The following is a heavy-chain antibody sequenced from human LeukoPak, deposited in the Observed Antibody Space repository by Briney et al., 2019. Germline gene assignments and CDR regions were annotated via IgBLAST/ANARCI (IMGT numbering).Heavy chain of an antibody. CDR3: ARARSSYGYGDAFDI. CDR1: GFTLSNYW. Sequence: GGSLRLSCAGSGFTLSNYWMHWVRQGPGKGLAWVSRIYSDGSRATYADSVKGRFTISGDNAKNTLYLQMNSLRAEDTAVYYCARARSSYGYGDAFDIWGQGTMVTVSS. J-gene: IGHJ3*02. V-gene: IGHV3-74*03. D-gene: IGHD5-18*01. CDR2: IYSDGSRA.